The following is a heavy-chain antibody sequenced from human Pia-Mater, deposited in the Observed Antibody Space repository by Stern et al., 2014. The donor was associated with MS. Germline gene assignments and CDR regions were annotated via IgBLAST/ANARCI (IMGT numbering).Heavy chain of an antibody. V-gene: IGHV3-30*18. CDR1: GFTLGSCA. CDR2: VSYDGSNK. J-gene: IGHJ5*02. D-gene: IGHD2/OR15-2a*01. CDR3: AKDRQYLTYFFDH. Sequence: QVQLVQSGGGVVQPGRPLTLSCGASGFTLGSCAMHWVRQAPGKGLEGVAGVSYDGSNKYYAGSVKGRFTISRDNCQNTLYMQMSSLRPEDTAGYYCAKDRQYLTYFFDHWGQGSLVTVSS.